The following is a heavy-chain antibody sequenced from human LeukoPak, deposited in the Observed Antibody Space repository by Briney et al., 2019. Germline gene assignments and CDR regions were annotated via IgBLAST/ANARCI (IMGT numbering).Heavy chain of an antibody. CDR3: AKDQPYSSSWYSFDY. CDR2: IRYDGSNK. Sequence: GGSLRLSCAASGFTFSTNGMHWVRQAPGEGLEWVAFIRYDGSNKYYADSVKGRFTISRDNSKNTLYLQMNSLRAEDTAVYYCAKDQPYSSSWYSFDYWGQGTLVTVSS. J-gene: IGHJ4*02. D-gene: IGHD6-13*01. V-gene: IGHV3-30*02. CDR1: GFTFSTNG.